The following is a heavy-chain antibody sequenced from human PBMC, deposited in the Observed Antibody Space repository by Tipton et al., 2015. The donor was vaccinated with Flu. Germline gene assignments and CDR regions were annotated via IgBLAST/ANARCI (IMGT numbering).Heavy chain of an antibody. CDR1: GDSIGSRYY. J-gene: IGHJ4*02. CDR3: ARDPSLGMPDSFDY. CDR2: VHHTGSA. D-gene: IGHD2-2*01. V-gene: IGHV4-38-2*02. Sequence: LRLSCSVSGDSIGSRYYWGWIRQPPGQGLEWIGNVHHTGSAYYNPSLQSRVTVSVDPSMSQFSLRLTSVTAADTAVYYCARDPSLGMPDSFDYWGQGILVTASS.